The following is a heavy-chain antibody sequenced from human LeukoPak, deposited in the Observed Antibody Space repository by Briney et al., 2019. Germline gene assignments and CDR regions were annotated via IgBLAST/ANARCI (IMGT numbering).Heavy chain of an antibody. V-gene: IGHV3-7*01. J-gene: IGHJ4*02. Sequence: PGGSLRLSCVASGFTFSSYWMSWVRQAPGKGLEWVANIKQDGSEAYYVDSVKGRFSISRDNAKNSLFLQMNSLRVEDTAIYYCARDLRIVSGSYLDYWGQGTLVTVSS. CDR2: IKQDGSEA. CDR3: ARDLRIVSGSYLDY. CDR1: GFTFSSYW. D-gene: IGHD1-26*01.